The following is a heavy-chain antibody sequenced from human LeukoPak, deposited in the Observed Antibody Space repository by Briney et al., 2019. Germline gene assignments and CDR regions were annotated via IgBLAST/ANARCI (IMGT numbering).Heavy chain of an antibody. V-gene: IGHV3-74*01. D-gene: IGHD6-19*01. CDR1: GFTFSSYW. J-gene: IGHJ4*02. Sequence: GGSLRLSCAASGFTFSSYWMHWVRQAPGKGLVWVSRVNSDGSSTTYADSVKGRFTISRDNAKNTPYMQLNSLRAEDTAVYYCARGSTQYSSGWYGLDYWGQATVVTVSS. CDR3: ARGSTQYSSGWYGLDY. CDR2: VNSDGSST.